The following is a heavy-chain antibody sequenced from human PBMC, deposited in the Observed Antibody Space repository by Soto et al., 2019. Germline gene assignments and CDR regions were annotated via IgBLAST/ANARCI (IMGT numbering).Heavy chain of an antibody. CDR3: ARVNYSGITCYFGS. Sequence: PAQTLSLTSAISVDNVSGNRAAWNWSRQSPLRGLEWLGRTYYRSKWYNDYAVSVKSRISISPDTSKNPFALQLKSVTPQDTAVYYCARVNYSGITCYFGSWGQGSLLTLSS. CDR2: TYYRSKWYN. D-gene: IGHD2-15*01. CDR1: VDNVSGNRAA. V-gene: IGHV6-1*01. J-gene: IGHJ4*02.